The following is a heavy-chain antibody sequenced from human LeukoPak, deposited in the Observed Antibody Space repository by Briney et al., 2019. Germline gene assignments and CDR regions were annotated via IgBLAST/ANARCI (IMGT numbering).Heavy chain of an antibody. CDR2: IYPGDSNT. D-gene: IGHD3-22*01. Sequence: GESLQISCKGSGYSFTSYWIGWVRQMPGKGLEWMGIIYPGDSNTRYSPSFQGQVTISADKSISTAYLQWSSLKASDTDMYYCARIGPYYYDSRGEGFDPWGQGTLVTVSS. J-gene: IGHJ5*02. CDR1: GYSFTSYW. V-gene: IGHV5-51*01. CDR3: ARIGPYYYDSRGEGFDP.